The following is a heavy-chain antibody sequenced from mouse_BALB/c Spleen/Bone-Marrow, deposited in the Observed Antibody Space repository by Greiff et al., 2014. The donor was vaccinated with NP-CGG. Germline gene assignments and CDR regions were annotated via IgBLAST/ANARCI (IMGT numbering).Heavy chain of an antibody. D-gene: IGHD2-14*01. V-gene: IGHV1-74*01. CDR3: AESYRYDEAWFVY. CDR1: GYTFTTFW. Sequence: QVQLKQSGTELVKPGAPVKLSCKASGYTFTTFWMNWVKQRPGQGLEWIGMIHPSNSETRLNQKFKDKATLTVDKSSSTAYMQLSSPTSEDSAVYYCAESYRYDEAWFVYWGQGTLVTVSA. J-gene: IGHJ3*01. CDR2: IHPSNSET.